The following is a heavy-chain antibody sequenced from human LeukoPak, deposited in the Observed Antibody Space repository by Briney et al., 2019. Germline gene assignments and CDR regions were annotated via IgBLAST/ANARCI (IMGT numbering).Heavy chain of an antibody. Sequence: SETLSLTCTVSGGSISSSSYYWGWIRQPPGTGLEWIGSIYYSGSTYYNPSLKSRVTISVDTSKNQFSLKLSSVTAADTAVYYCARDRYSGYDFDLEGGYSYGEHLFDYWGQGTLVTVSS. J-gene: IGHJ4*02. V-gene: IGHV4-39*07. CDR2: IYYSGST. D-gene: IGHD5-12*01. CDR1: GGSISSSSYY. CDR3: ARDRYSGYDFDLEGGYSYGEHLFDY.